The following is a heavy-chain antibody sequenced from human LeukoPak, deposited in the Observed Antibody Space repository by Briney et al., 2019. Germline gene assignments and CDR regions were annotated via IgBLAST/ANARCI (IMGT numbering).Heavy chain of an antibody. CDR2: ISAYNGNT. V-gene: IGHV1-18*01. CDR1: GYTFTSYG. J-gene: IGHJ6*03. Sequence: ASVKVSCKASGYTFTSYGISWVRQAPGQGLEWMGWISAYNGNTIYAQKLQGRVTMTTDTSTSTAYMELRSLRSDDTAVYYCARRAYSGSYSDYYYMDVWGKGTTVTISS. CDR3: ARRAYSGSYSDYYYMDV. D-gene: IGHD1-26*01.